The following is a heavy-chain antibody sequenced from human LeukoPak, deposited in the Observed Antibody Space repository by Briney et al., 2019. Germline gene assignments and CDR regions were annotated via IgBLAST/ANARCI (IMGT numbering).Heavy chain of an antibody. V-gene: IGHV4-61*02. CDR1: GGSISSGSYY. CDR2: IYTSGST. Sequence: PSETLSLTCTVSGGSISSGSYYWSWIRQPAGKGLEWIGRIYTSGSTNYNPSLKSRVTISVDTSKNQFSLKLSSVTAADTAVYYCARNPQSLRYFDYWGQGTLVTVSS. CDR3: ARNPQSLRYFDY. J-gene: IGHJ4*02.